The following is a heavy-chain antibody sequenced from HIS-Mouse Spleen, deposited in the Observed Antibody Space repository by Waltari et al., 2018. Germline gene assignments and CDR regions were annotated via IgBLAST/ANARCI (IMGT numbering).Heavy chain of an antibody. CDR2: ISSSSSYI. CDR1: GFTFSSHS. V-gene: IGHV3-21*01. CDR3: AREVTLTGYFDY. D-gene: IGHD7-27*01. Sequence: EVQLVESGGGLVKPGGSLRLSCAAPGFTFSSHSMNWVRQAPGKGLEWVSSISSSSSYIYYADSVKGRFTISRDNAKNSLYLQMNSLRAEDTAVYYCAREVTLTGYFDYWGQGTLVTVSS. J-gene: IGHJ4*02.